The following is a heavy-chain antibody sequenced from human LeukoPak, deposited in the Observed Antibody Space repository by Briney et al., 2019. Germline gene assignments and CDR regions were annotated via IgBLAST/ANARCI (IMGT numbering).Heavy chain of an antibody. V-gene: IGHV4-59*01. J-gene: IGHJ4*02. CDR2: IHYLGST. Sequence: SETLSLTCSVSGDSMSHYYWSWIRQPPGKGLEWIGYIHYLGSTKYNPSLKSRLTISVDTSKSHFSLRLTSVTAADTAIYYCARTGTTFSDYWGQGSLVTVSS. CDR1: GDSMSHYY. CDR3: ARTGTTFSDY. D-gene: IGHD1-7*01.